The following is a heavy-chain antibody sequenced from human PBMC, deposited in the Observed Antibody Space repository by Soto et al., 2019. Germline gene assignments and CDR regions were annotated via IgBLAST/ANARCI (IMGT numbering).Heavy chain of an antibody. CDR2: INPNSGNI. CDR3: ARGRASGSYYLLDY. V-gene: IGHV1-8*01. CDR1: GDTFTTYD. Sequence: GAPVKVSCKASGDTFTTYDINWVRQATGHGLEWMGWINPNSGNIGYAQRFQGRVTMTRDTAIRTAYMEVSSLRSDDTAVYYCARGRASGSYYLLDYWGQGTLVTVSS. J-gene: IGHJ4*02. D-gene: IGHD3-10*01.